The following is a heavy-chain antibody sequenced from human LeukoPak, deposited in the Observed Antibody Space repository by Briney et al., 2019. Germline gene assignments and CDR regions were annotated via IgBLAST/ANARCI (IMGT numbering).Heavy chain of an antibody. CDR2: INSAGSST. V-gene: IGHV3-74*01. CDR1: GFTLSSYW. CDR3: TRMGDDFWSGYSIGEGDY. D-gene: IGHD3-3*01. J-gene: IGHJ4*02. Sequence: PGGSLRLSCAASGFTLSSYWMHWVRQAPGKGLVWVSRINSAGSSTNYADSVKGRFTISRDNAKNTLYLHMNGLRAEDTAVYYCTRMGDDFWSGYSIGEGDYWGQGTLVTVSS.